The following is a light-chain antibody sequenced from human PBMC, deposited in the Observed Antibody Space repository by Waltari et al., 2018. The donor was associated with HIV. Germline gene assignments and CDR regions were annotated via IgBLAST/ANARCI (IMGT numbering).Light chain of an antibody. J-gene: IGLJ2*01. CDR3: AAWDDSLNGVV. V-gene: IGLV1-44*01. CDR2: SNN. Sequence: QSVLTQPPSASGTPGQRVTISCSGSSSNLGSNTVTWYQQPPGTAPKLLIYSNNQRPSGVPDLFSGSKSGTSASLAISGLQSEDEADYYCAAWDDSLNGVVFGGGTKLTVL. CDR1: SSNLGSNT.